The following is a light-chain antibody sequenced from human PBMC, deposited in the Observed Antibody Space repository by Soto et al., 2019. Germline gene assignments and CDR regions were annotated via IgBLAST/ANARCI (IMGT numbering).Light chain of an antibody. V-gene: IGKV1-5*03. CDR1: QRISSW. CDR2: KTS. Sequence: DIQLTQSPSTLSASVGDRVTITCRASQRISSWLAWYQQKPGKAPKFLIYKTSNLESGVPSRFSGSGSGTEFTLTISSLQPDDCATYYCQYYNNYCWTFGQGTKVEIK. J-gene: IGKJ1*01. CDR3: QYYNNYCWT.